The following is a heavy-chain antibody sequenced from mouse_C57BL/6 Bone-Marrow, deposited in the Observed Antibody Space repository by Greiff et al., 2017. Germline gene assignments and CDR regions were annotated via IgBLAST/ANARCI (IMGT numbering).Heavy chain of an antibody. J-gene: IGHJ3*01. D-gene: IGHD1-1*01. CDR3: ASDYYGSSRFAY. Sequence: QVQLQQSGAELARPGASVKLSCKASGYTFTSYGISWVKQRTGQGLEWIGEIYPRSGNTYYNEKFKGKATLTADKSSSTAYMELSSLTSEDSAVYFCASDYYGSSRFAYWGQGTRVTVSA. V-gene: IGHV1-81*01. CDR2: IYPRSGNT. CDR1: GYTFTSYG.